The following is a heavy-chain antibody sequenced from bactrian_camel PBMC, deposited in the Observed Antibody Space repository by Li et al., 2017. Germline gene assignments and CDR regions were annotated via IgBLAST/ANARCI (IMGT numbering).Heavy chain of an antibody. Sequence: VQLVESGGGSVQPGGSLRLSCQASGVTFSRYAIHWVRRAPGKGLEWVSAINSGGGSTFYAGSVKGRFTISRDNAKNMLYLQMHVLKSEDTARYYCATGSSSIRTRGQGTQVTVS. CDR2: INSGGGST. V-gene: IGHV3S31*01. CDR3: ATGSSSIRT. J-gene: IGHJ4*01. D-gene: IGHD6*01. CDR1: GVTFSRYA.